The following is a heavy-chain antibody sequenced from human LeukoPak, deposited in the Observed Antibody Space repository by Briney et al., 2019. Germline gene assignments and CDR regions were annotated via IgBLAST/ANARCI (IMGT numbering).Heavy chain of an antibody. Sequence: GGSLRLSCAASGFTFSSYAMSWVRQAPGKGLEWVSAISGSGGSTYYADSVKGRFTISRDNSKNTLYLQMNSLRAEDTAVYYCAKDLVSLDTLAEYFQHWGQGTLVTVSS. D-gene: IGHD3-16*01. V-gene: IGHV3-23*01. CDR3: AKDLVSLDTLAEYFQH. CDR2: ISGSGGST. CDR1: GFTFSSYA. J-gene: IGHJ1*01.